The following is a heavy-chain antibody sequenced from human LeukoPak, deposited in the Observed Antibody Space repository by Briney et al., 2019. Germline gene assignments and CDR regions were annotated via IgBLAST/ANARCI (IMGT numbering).Heavy chain of an antibody. V-gene: IGHV1-2*02. Sequence: GASVTVSFKASGYTFTDYYIHWMRQAPGQGLEWMGWINPNSGGTNYARKFQGRVTTTRDTSVTTAYMELSRLRSDDTAVYYCARGITIFGVIRPFYYYMDVWGKGTTVTVSS. D-gene: IGHD3-3*01. CDR3: ARGITIFGVIRPFYYYMDV. CDR2: INPNSGGT. J-gene: IGHJ6*03. CDR1: GYTFTDYY.